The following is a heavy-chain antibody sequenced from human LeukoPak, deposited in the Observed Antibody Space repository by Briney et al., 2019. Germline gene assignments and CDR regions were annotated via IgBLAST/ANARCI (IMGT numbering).Heavy chain of an antibody. Sequence: GGSLRLSCAASGFTFSSYGMHWVRQAPGKGLEWVAVISYDGSNKYYADSVKGRFTISRDNSKNTLYLQMNSLRAEDTAVYYCAKGGLTPLGMDVWGQGTTVTVSS. D-gene: IGHD2-15*01. V-gene: IGHV3-30*18. CDR1: GFTFSSYG. J-gene: IGHJ6*02. CDR2: ISYDGSNK. CDR3: AKGGLTPLGMDV.